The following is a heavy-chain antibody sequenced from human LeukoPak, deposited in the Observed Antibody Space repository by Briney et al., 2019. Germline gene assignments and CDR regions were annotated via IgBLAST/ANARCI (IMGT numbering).Heavy chain of an antibody. CDR1: GFTFRNYD. Sequence: GGSLRLSCAASGFTFRNYDMNWVRQAPGKGLEWVSAIGGTDGTTFYAAFVKGRFTISRDNSRNTLYLQTNSLRAEDTAVYYCTKRIDGAGSYYIDFWGQGTVVTVSS. V-gene: IGHV3-23*01. J-gene: IGHJ4*02. CDR2: IGGTDGTT. CDR3: TKRIDGAGSYYIDF. D-gene: IGHD3-10*01.